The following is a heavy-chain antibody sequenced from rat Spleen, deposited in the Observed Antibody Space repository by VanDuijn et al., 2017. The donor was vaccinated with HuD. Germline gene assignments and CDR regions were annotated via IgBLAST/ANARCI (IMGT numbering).Heavy chain of an antibody. CDR1: GFILSDYY. CDR2: INYDGSRT. Sequence: EVQLVESDGGLVQPGRSLKLSCVVSGFILSDYYMAWVRQAPTKGLEWVATINYDGSRTDYRDSVKGRFTISRDNAKSTLYLQMDSLRSEDTAPDSCARRGYGGSYISHNWYSDFWGPGTMVTVSS. V-gene: IGHV5-29*01. D-gene: IGHD1-12*02. J-gene: IGHJ1*01. CDR3: ARRGYGGSYISHNWYSDF.